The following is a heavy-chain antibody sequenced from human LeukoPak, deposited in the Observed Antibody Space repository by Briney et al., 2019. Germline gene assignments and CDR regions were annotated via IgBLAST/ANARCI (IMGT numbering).Heavy chain of an antibody. CDR2: IGIAGDT. CDR1: GFTFSSYD. Sequence: PGGSLRLSCAASGFTFSSYDMHWVRQVTGKRLEWVSAIGIAGDTYYLDSVKSRFTISRENAKNSLYLQMNSLRAGDTAVYYCARGGDRDYWGQGTLVTVSS. CDR3: ARGGDRDY. V-gene: IGHV3-13*04. J-gene: IGHJ4*02.